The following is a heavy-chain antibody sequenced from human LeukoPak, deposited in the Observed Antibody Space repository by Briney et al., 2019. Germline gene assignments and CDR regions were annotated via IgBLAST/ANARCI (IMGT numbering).Heavy chain of an antibody. CDR2: IDPGDSDI. CDR3: ARRYCSGGSCLDY. J-gene: IGHJ4*02. CDR1: GFSFTNYW. D-gene: IGHD2-15*01. Sequence: GESLKISCKGSGFSFTNYWIAWVRQMPGKDLEGMGIIDPGDSDIRYSPSFQGQVTISADKSLSTAYLRWTSLKASDTAMYYCARRYCSGGSCLDYWGQGTLVTVSS. V-gene: IGHV5-51*01.